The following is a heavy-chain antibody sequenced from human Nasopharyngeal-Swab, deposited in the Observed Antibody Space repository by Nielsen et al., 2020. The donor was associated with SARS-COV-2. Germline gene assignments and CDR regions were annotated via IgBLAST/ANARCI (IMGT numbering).Heavy chain of an antibody. CDR2: IWYDGSNK. CDR3: ARVAGITIFTDTTFDY. J-gene: IGHJ4*02. D-gene: IGHD3-9*01. CDR1: GFTFSSYG. V-gene: IGHV3-33*01. Sequence: GGSLRLSCAASGFTFSSYGMHWVRQASGKGLEWVAVIWYDGSNKYYADSVKGRFTISRDNSKNTLYLQMNSLRAEDTAVYYCARVAGITIFTDTTFDYWGQGTLVTVSS.